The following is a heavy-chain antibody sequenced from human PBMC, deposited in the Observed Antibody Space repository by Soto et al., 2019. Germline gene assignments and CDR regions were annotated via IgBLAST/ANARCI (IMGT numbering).Heavy chain of an antibody. J-gene: IGHJ4*02. CDR2: INDYGTTI. Sequence: GGSLRLSCAASGFTLGNYWMHWVRQAPGKGLVWVSRINDYGTTINYAESVEGRFIISRDDAKSEVYLQMNNLRAEDSAVYYCARGGLEPLDYWGQGALVTVSS. CDR3: ARGGLEPLDY. CDR1: GFTLGNYW. V-gene: IGHV3-74*01. D-gene: IGHD1-1*01.